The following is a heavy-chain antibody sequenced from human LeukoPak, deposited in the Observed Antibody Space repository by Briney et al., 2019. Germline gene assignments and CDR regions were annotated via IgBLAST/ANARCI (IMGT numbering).Heavy chain of an antibody. CDR2: VIPIFGTA. Sequence: SVKVSCKASGGTFSSYAISWVRQAPGQGLEWMGGVIPIFGTANYAQKFQGRVTITADESTSTAYMELSSLRSEDTAVYYCARPHRVWYAFDIWGQGTMVTVSS. J-gene: IGHJ3*02. D-gene: IGHD6-13*01. CDR1: GGTFSSYA. CDR3: ARPHRVWYAFDI. V-gene: IGHV1-69*13.